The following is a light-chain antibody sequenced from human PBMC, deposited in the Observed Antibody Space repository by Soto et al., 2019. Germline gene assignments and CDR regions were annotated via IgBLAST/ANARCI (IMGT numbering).Light chain of an antibody. V-gene: IGKV3-11*01. CDR2: DVS. Sequence: EIVLTQSPATLSLSPGESATLSCRASQSVSNYLAWFQQKPGQAPRLLIYDVSNRATGIPARFSGSGSGTDFTLTISSLEPEDFAVYYCHQRGNWPFTFDPGTTVDIK. J-gene: IGKJ3*01. CDR1: QSVSNY. CDR3: HQRGNWPFT.